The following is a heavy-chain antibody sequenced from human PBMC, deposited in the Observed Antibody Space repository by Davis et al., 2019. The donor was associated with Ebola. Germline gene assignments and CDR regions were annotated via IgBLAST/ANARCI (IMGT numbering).Heavy chain of an antibody. CDR1: GGSISSYY. Sequence: PSETLSLTCTVSGGSISSYYWSWIRQPPGKGLEWIGYIYYSGSTNYNPSLKSRVTISVDTSKNQFSLKLSSVTAADTAVYYCAGSDIVVVPAAMGFYYYYGMDVWGQGTTVTVSS. CDR3: AGSDIVVVPAAMGFYYYYGMDV. J-gene: IGHJ6*02. V-gene: IGHV4-59*01. D-gene: IGHD2-2*01. CDR2: IYYSGST.